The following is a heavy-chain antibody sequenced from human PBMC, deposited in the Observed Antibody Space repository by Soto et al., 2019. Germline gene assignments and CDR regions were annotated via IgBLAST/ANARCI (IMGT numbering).Heavy chain of an antibody. J-gene: IGHJ4*02. Sequence: LRLSCAASGFTFSSYVMSWVRQTPGKRLEWVSGINGSGDTTYYADSVKGRFTVTRDNSRNTVFLQMNSLRGDDTAVYYCAKDYGSGWSADYWGQGALVTVSS. D-gene: IGHD6-19*01. CDR2: INGSGDTT. CDR1: GFTFSSYV. CDR3: AKDYGSGWSADY. V-gene: IGHV3-23*01.